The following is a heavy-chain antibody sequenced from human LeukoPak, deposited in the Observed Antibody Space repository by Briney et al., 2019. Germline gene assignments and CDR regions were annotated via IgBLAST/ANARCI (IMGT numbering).Heavy chain of an antibody. D-gene: IGHD5-24*01. CDR1: GLTFSSFA. Sequence: AGGSPRLSCAASGLTFSSFALHGVRQAPGKGLEGVAVISYDGGNKNYADSVKGRFTISRDDSKNTLYLQMNSLRAEDTAVYYCSRDGRDVYKRPLHFDYWGQGTLVTVSS. CDR3: SRDGRDVYKRPLHFDY. J-gene: IGHJ4*02. CDR2: ISYDGGNK. V-gene: IGHV3-30*04.